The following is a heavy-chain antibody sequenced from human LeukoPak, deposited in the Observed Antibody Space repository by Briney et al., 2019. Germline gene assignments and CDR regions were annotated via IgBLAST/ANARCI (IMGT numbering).Heavy chain of an antibody. V-gene: IGHV4-4*09. CDR1: GGSISSYY. CDR2: IYHSGST. Sequence: SETLSLTCTVSGGSISSYYWSWIRQSPGKGLEWMGYIYHSGSTKYNPSLESRVTISVDTSKNQFSLKLSSVTAADTAVYYCATQGDPNYYDNTGFDYWGQGTLVTVSS. CDR3: ATQGDPNYYDNTGFDY. J-gene: IGHJ4*02. D-gene: IGHD3-22*01.